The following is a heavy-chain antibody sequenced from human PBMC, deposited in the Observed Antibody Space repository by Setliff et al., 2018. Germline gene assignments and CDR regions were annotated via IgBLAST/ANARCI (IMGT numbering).Heavy chain of an antibody. CDR3: VKGTNVVMVYTGFDH. CDR2: IHSDESTT. CDR1: GFTFSNYW. Sequence: GGSLRLSCAASGFTFSNYWMHWVRQAPGKGLVWVSRIHSDESTTNYADSVKGRFTISRDNAKNTLYLQMSSLRAADTAVYYCVKGTNVVMVYTGFDHWGQGTLVTVSS. J-gene: IGHJ4*01. D-gene: IGHD2-8*01. V-gene: IGHV3-74*01.